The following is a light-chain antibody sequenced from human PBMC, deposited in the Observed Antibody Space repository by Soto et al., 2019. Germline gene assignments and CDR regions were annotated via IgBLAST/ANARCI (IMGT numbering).Light chain of an antibody. Sequence: DIQMTQSTSTLSASVGARVTITCRASQSISSWLAWYQQKPGKAPMLLIYKASSLESGVPSRFSGSGSGKEFTLTNSSLQSDDFTIYYCQQYNSSPRFGQGTKVEIK. CDR2: KAS. CDR3: QQYNSSPR. J-gene: IGKJ1*01. CDR1: QSISSW. V-gene: IGKV1-5*03.